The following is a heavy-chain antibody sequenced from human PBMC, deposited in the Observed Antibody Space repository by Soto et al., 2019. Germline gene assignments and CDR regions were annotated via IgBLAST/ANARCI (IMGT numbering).Heavy chain of an antibody. Sequence: QVQLQESGPGLVKPSETLSLTCTVSGGSISSYYWSWIRQPPGKGLEWIGYIYYSGSTNYNPSLRSRFTISVDTSKNQFSLKLSSVTAADTAVYYCARDSGDSSSSTFDYWGQGTLVTVSS. D-gene: IGHD6-6*01. CDR3: ARDSGDSSSSTFDY. J-gene: IGHJ4*02. CDR1: GGSISSYY. V-gene: IGHV4-59*01. CDR2: IYYSGST.